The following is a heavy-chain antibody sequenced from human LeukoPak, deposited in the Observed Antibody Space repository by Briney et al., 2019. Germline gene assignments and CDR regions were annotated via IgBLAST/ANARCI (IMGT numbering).Heavy chain of an antibody. CDR3: AKESLENRGSYSFDY. V-gene: IGHV3-9*01. J-gene: IGHJ4*02. Sequence: GGSLRLSCAVSGFTFDDYAMHWVRQAPGKGLEWVSGISWNSGSIGYADSVKGRFTISRDNAKNSLYLQMNSLRAEDTALYYCAKESLENRGSYSFDYWGQGTLVTVSS. D-gene: IGHD1-26*01. CDR1: GFTFDDYA. CDR2: ISWNSGSI.